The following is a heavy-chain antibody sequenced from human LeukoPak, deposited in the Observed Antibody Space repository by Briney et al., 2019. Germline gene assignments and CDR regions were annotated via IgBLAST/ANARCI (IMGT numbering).Heavy chain of an antibody. CDR2: INHSGST. D-gene: IGHD6-13*01. CDR1: GGSFSGYY. J-gene: IGHJ4*02. V-gene: IGHV4-34*01. Sequence: PSETLSLTCAVYGGSFSGYYWSWIRQPPGKGLEWIGEINHSGSTNYNPSLKSRVTISVDTSKNQFSLKLSSVTAADTAVYYCARLGSSWKIDYWGQGTLVTVSS. CDR3: ARLGSSWKIDY.